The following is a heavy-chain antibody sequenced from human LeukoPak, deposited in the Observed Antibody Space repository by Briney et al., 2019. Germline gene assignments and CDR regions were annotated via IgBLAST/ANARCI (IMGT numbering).Heavy chain of an antibody. Sequence: GGSLRLSCAASGFTFDDYAMHWVRQAPGKGLEWVSGISWNSGSIGYADSVKGRFTISRDNAKNSLYLQMNSLRAEDTALYYCAKDNGWNDPNGAFDIWGQGTMDTVSS. V-gene: IGHV3-9*01. CDR2: ISWNSGSI. D-gene: IGHD1-1*01. J-gene: IGHJ3*02. CDR1: GFTFDDYA. CDR3: AKDNGWNDPNGAFDI.